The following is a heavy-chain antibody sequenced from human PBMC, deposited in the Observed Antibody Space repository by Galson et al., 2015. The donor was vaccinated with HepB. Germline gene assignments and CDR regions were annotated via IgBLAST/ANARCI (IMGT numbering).Heavy chain of an antibody. D-gene: IGHD3-10*01. J-gene: IGHJ6*02. CDR2: IKDDGSEK. V-gene: IGHV3-7*05. Sequence: SLRLSCAASEFILSMYWMNWVRQAPGKGLEWVANIKDDGSEKNSVDSVTGRFTISRDNAKNSLYLQMKSLRAEDKAIYYCARVKRGEWYSFYYYGMDVWGQGTTVTVSS. CDR3: ARVKRGEWYSFYYYGMDV. CDR1: EFILSMYW.